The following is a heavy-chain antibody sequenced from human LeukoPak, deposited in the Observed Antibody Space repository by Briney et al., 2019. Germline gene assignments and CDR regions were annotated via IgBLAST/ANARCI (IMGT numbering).Heavy chain of an antibody. D-gene: IGHD6-13*01. V-gene: IGHV1-69*13. Sequence: SVKVSCKASGYSFTGHYIHWVRQVPGQGLEWMGGIIPIFGTANYAQKFQGRVTITADESTSTAYMELSSLRSEDTAVYYCARGGQPNYYYYYMDVWGKGTTVTISS. CDR2: IIPIFGTA. CDR1: GYSFTGHY. J-gene: IGHJ6*03. CDR3: ARGGQPNYYYYYMDV.